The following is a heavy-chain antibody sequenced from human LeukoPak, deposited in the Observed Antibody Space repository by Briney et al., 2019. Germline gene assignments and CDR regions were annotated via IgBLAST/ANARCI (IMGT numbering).Heavy chain of an antibody. D-gene: IGHD3-22*01. V-gene: IGHV4-59*11. Sequence: SHTPSLTCTLSGRSSGSHYSDWVRHPPGEGLEWLVYIFYSGNTIHSPSRKRRVTVSVDSSQNLFSLKLTSVSAGDAAVYYCARGSYYDHGMDVWGRGTTVSV. CDR1: GRSSGSHY. CDR2: IFYSGNT. CDR3: ARGSYYDHGMDV. J-gene: IGHJ6*02.